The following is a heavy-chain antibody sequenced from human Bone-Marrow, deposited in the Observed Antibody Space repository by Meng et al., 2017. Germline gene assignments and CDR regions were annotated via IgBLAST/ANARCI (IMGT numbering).Heavy chain of an antibody. CDR1: GGTFSSYA. CDR2: IIPIFGTA. J-gene: IGHJ1*01. CDR3: AGKTYSSGWGEYFQH. V-gene: IGHV1-69*05. Sequence: QGRLVQSGAEVKKPGSSVKVSCKASGGTFSSYAISWVRQAPGQGLEWMGGIIPIFGTANYAQKFQGRVTITTDESTSTAYMELSSLRSEDTAVYYCAGKTYSSGWGEYFQHWGQGTLVTVSS. D-gene: IGHD6-19*01.